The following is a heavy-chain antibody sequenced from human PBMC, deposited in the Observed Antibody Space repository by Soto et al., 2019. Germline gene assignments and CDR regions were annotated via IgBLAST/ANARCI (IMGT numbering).Heavy chain of an antibody. CDR3: ARDGAIAAGDY. V-gene: IGHV1-69*01. Sequence: QVQLVQSGAEVKKPGSSVKVSCKASGGTFSSYAIIWVRQAPGQGLEWMGWSIPIFGTANYAQKFQGRVTITADESTSTAYMELSSLRAEDTVVYYCARDGAIAAGDYWGQGTLVTVSS. CDR2: SIPIFGTA. J-gene: IGHJ4*02. D-gene: IGHD6-13*01. CDR1: GGTFSSYA.